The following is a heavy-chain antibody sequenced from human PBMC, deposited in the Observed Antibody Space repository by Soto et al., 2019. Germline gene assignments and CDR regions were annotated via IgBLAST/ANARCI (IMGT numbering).Heavy chain of an antibody. J-gene: IGHJ6*02. V-gene: IGHV3-21*01. Sequence: GGSMRLSCAASGLTFSSYRINWVRQAPGKGLEWVSSISSSSSYIHYADSVKGRFTISRDNAKNSLYLQMNSLRAEDTAVYYCARVFSITIFGVVTVMDVWGQGTTVTVS. D-gene: IGHD3-3*01. CDR3: ARVFSITIFGVVTVMDV. CDR1: GLTFSSYR. CDR2: ISSSSSYI.